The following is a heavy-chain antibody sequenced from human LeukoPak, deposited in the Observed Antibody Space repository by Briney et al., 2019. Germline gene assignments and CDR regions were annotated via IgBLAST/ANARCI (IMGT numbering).Heavy chain of an antibody. CDR1: GYTFTSYA. V-gene: IGHV1-3*01. CDR3: AIPRVGYCSSTSCPGLFDY. D-gene: IGHD2-2*01. J-gene: IGHJ4*02. CDR2: INAGNGNT. Sequence: ASVKVSCKASGYTFTSYAMHWVRQAPGQRLEWMGWINAGNGNTKYSQKFQGRVTITRDTSAGTAYMELSSLRSEDTGVCYCAIPRVGYCSSTSCPGLFDYWGQGTLVTVSS.